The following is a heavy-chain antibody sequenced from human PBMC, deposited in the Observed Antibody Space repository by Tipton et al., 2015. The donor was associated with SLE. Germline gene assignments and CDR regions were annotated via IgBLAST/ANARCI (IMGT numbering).Heavy chain of an antibody. D-gene: IGHD2-21*02. CDR3: ARDYSFCGGDCYFRGAFDL. Sequence: TLSLTCAVSGGSISSSNWWSWVRQPPGKGLEWIGSIYYSGSTYYNPSLKSRVTISVDTSKNQFSLKLSSVTAADTAVYYCARDYSFCGGDCYFRGAFDLWGQGTMVTVSS. CDR1: GGSISSSNW. V-gene: IGHV4-4*02. J-gene: IGHJ3*01. CDR2: IYYSGST.